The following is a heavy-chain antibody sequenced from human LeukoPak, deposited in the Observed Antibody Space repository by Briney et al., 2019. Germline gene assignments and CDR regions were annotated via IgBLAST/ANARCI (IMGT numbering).Heavy chain of an antibody. J-gene: IGHJ4*02. CDR1: GFIFSDNT. V-gene: IGHV3-21*01. Sequence: GGSLRLSCAASGFIFSDNTMNWVRQAPGKRLEWVSSISSSNYYIYYAESVKGRFTISRDNAKNSLYLQMNSLRAEDTAVYYCAREFSDSSGCYDHWGQGTLVTVSS. D-gene: IGHD3-22*01. CDR2: ISSSNYYI. CDR3: AREFSDSSGCYDH.